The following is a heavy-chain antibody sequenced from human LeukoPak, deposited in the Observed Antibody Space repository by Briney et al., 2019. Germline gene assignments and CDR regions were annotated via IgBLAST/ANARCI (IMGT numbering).Heavy chain of an antibody. J-gene: IGHJ4*02. V-gene: IGHV3-33*01. CDR3: ARDNPNLWGFDY. Sequence: GGSLRLSCAASGLTFRNYGMHWVRQAPGKGLEWVAVIWYDGSNKYYADSVKGRFTISRDNSKNTLYLQMNSLRDEDTAVYYCARDNPNLWGFDYWGQGTLVTVSS. CDR2: IWYDGSNK. CDR1: GLTFRNYG. D-gene: IGHD7-27*01.